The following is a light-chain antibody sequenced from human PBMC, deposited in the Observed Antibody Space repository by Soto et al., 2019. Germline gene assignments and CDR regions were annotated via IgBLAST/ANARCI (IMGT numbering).Light chain of an antibody. CDR3: AAWDASLDGYV. J-gene: IGLJ1*01. CDR2: SYD. V-gene: IGLV1-44*01. Sequence: QSVLTQPPSASGTPGQRVTISCSTSSSNLGDNTLNWYQHVPGTAPKLLIYSYDQRPSGVPDRFSGSKSGTSASLAISGLQSEDEADYYCAAWDASLDGYVFGTGTKATVL. CDR1: SSNLGDNT.